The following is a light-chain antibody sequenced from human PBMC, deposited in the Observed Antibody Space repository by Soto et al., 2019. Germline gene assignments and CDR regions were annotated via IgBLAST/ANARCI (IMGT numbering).Light chain of an antibody. CDR2: DAS. CDR3: QQRSNWPPMYT. CDR1: QSVSSY. Sequence: EIVLTQSPATLSLSPGERATLSCRASQSVSSYLAWYQQKPGQAPRLLIYDASNRATGIPARFSGSGSGTDLTLTISSLEPEDFAVYYCQQRSNWPPMYTFGQRTKLEIK. V-gene: IGKV3-11*01. J-gene: IGKJ2*01.